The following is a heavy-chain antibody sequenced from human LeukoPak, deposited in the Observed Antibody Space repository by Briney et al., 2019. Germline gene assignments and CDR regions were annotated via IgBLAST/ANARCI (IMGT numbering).Heavy chain of an antibody. Sequence: PSETLSLTCTVSGGSISSSSYYWGWIRQPPGKGLEWMGSIYYSGSTYYNPSLKSRVTISVDTSKNQFSLKLSSVTAADTAVYYCARPLTAAFFDYWGQGTLVTVSS. CDR2: IYYSGST. D-gene: IGHD2-21*02. J-gene: IGHJ4*02. CDR1: GGSISSSSYY. CDR3: ARPLTAAFFDY. V-gene: IGHV4-39*01.